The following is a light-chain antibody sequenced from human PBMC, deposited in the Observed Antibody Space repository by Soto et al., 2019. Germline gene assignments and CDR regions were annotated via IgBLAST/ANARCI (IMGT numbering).Light chain of an antibody. J-gene: IGKJ5*01. Sequence: EIVLTESPGTLALSAGERAPLSCRASPSVSRYLAWYQQKPGQPPRILXYGAFNRAAGIPARFSGSGSRTDLTLTISSLETEDAAVYYCQQRNIWPPVTFGQGTRLEI. CDR1: PSVSRY. V-gene: IGKV3-11*01. CDR2: GAF. CDR3: QQRNIWPPVT.